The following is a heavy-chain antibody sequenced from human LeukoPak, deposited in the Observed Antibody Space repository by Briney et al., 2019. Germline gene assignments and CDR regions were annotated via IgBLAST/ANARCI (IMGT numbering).Heavy chain of an antibody. Sequence: SETLSLTCTVSGGSIGFYYWTWIRQPPGKGLEWIGYIYYTGSTNYNPSLKSRVTISVDTSKNQVSLMLSSVTAADTAVYYCAAGDTAMVFGYWGQGTLVTVSS. CDR2: IYYTGST. CDR3: AAGDTAMVFGY. J-gene: IGHJ4*02. CDR1: GGSIGFYY. V-gene: IGHV4-59*08. D-gene: IGHD5-18*01.